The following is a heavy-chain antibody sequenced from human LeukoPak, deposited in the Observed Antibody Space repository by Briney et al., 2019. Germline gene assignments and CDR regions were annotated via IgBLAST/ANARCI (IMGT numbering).Heavy chain of an antibody. Sequence: SETLSLTCAVYGGSFSGYYWSWIRQPPGKGLEWIGEINHSGSTNYNPSLKSRVTMSVDTSKNQFSLKLSSVTAADTAVYYCARDANWNGGYYYYGMDVWGQGTTVTVSS. D-gene: IGHD1-1*01. CDR3: ARDANWNGGYYYYGMDV. V-gene: IGHV4-34*01. CDR1: GGSFSGYY. J-gene: IGHJ6*02. CDR2: INHSGST.